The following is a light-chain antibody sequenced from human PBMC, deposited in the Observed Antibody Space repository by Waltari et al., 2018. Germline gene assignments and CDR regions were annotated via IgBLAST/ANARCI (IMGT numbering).Light chain of an antibody. J-gene: IGKJ1*01. CDR2: GAF. Sequence: QMTHSPSSLSASVGDRVTITCRASQGIDTFLAWYQQKPGKVPRLLIYGAFTLQSGAPSRFSGSMSGTDFTLTITSLQPDDVATYYCQRYDSVPRTFGQGTKVEI. V-gene: IGKV1-27*01. CDR1: QGIDTF. CDR3: QRYDSVPRT.